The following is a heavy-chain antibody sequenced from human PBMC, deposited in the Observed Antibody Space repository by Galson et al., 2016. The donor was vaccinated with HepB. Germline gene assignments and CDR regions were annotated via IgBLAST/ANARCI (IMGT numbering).Heavy chain of an antibody. V-gene: IGHV1-24*01. D-gene: IGHD3-22*01. Sequence: SVKVSCKVSGSTLTDLSMHWVRQAPGKGLEWMGGFDPEDGKTIDAQKFQGRVTMTEDISTGTAYLDLTSLRSDDTAVYYCTILSYRQSSGYDYPIDYWGQGTLVTVSS. J-gene: IGHJ4*02. CDR2: FDPEDGKT. CDR1: GSTLTDLS. CDR3: TILSYRQSSGYDYPIDY.